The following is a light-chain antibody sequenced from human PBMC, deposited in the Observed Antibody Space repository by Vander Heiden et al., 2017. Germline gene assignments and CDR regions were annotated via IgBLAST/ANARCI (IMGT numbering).Light chain of an antibody. CDR3: QQYNSYSPGYT. V-gene: IGKV1-5*01. CDR1: QSISSW. CDR2: DAS. J-gene: IGKJ2*01. Sequence: DIQMTQSPSNLSASVGDRVTITCRASQSISSWLAWYQQKPGKAPKLLIYDASSLESGVPSRFSGSGSGTEFTLTISSLQPDDFATYYCQQYNSYSPGYTFGQGTKLEIK.